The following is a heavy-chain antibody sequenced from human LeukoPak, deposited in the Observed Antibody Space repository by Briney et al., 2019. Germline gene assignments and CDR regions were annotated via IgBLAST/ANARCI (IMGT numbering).Heavy chain of an antibody. Sequence: GASVKVSCKASGGTFSSYAISWGRQAPGQGLEWMGRIIPILGIANYAQKFQGRVTITADKSTSTAYIELSSLRSEDPAVYYCARLIAAAGTSLNGMDVWGQGTTVTVS. J-gene: IGHJ6*02. D-gene: IGHD6-13*01. CDR2: IIPILGIA. V-gene: IGHV1-69*04. CDR1: GGTFSSYA. CDR3: ARLIAAAGTSLNGMDV.